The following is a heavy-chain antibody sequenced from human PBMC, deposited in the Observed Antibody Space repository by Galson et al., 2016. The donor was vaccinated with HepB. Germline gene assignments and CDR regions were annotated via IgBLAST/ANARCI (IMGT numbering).Heavy chain of an antibody. J-gene: IGHJ4*02. CDR3: ARLYRVGSKEFES. Sequence: SETLSLTCTVSGGSIRSSSYYWGWIRQPPGKGLEWIGSIFYSGSTHYNPSLKSRFTISVETSKNQFSLKLSSVTAADTAVYYCARLYRVGSKEFESWGQGTLVAVSS. D-gene: IGHD1-26*01. CDR2: IFYSGST. CDR1: GGSIRSSSYY. V-gene: IGHV4-39*01.